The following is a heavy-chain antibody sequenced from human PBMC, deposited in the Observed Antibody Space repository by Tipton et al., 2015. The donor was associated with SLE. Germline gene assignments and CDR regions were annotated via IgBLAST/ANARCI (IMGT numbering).Heavy chain of an antibody. CDR2: IYYSGST. CDR1: GGSINSYY. Sequence: TLSLTCTASGGSINSYYWSWIRQPPGKGLEWIGYIYYSGSTNYNPSLKSRVTISVDTSKNQFSLKLSSVTAADTAVYYCARDRAVPTRGYFDYWGQGTLVTVSS. CDR3: ARDRAVPTRGYFDY. J-gene: IGHJ4*02. D-gene: IGHD3-10*01. V-gene: IGHV4-59*01.